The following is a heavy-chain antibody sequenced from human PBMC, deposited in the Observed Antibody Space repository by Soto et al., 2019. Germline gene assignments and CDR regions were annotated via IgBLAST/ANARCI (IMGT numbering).Heavy chain of an antibody. D-gene: IGHD3-16*01. CDR1: GFTFSSYS. Sequence: GGSLRLSCAASGFTFSSYSMNWVRQAPGKGLEWVSSISSSSSYIYYADSVKGRFTISRDNAKNSLYLQMNSLRAEDTAVYYCARDGGSHATYYYYYMYVWGKGTTVTVSS. CDR2: ISSSSSYI. V-gene: IGHV3-21*01. J-gene: IGHJ6*03. CDR3: ARDGGSHATYYYYYMYV.